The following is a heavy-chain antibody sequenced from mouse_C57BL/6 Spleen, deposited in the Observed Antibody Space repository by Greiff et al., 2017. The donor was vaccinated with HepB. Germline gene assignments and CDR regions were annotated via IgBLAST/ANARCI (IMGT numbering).Heavy chain of an antibody. CDR3: ARSGDTTVVNY. J-gene: IGHJ2*01. CDR1: GYTFTSYW. Sequence: QVQLKQPGAELVRPGSSVKLSCKASGYTFTSYWMDWVKQRPGQGLEWIGNIYPSDSETHYNQKFKDKATLTVDKSSSTAYMQLSSLTSEDSAVYYCARSGDTTVVNYWGQGTTLTVSS. V-gene: IGHV1-61*01. D-gene: IGHD1-1*01. CDR2: IYPSDSET.